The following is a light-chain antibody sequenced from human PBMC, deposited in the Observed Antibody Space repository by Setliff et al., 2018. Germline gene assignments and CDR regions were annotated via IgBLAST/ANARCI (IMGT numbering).Light chain of an antibody. V-gene: IGLV2-8*01. Sequence: LTQPPSASGSPGQSVTISCTGTSSVVGGYNYVSWYQQHPGKAPKLMIYEVTKRPPGVPARFSGSNSGNTASLTVSGLQAEDEADYYCSSYAGGSNCVFGTGTKV. CDR3: SSYAGGSNCV. CDR2: EVT. CDR1: SSVVGGYNY. J-gene: IGLJ1*01.